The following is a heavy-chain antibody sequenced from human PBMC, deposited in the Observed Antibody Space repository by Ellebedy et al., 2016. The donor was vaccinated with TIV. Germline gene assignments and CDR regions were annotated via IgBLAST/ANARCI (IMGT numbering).Heavy chain of an antibody. CDR3: ARGSTAWSY. J-gene: IGHJ4*02. D-gene: IGHD2-2*01. V-gene: IGHV4-59*01. CDR1: GGFISTDY. Sequence: SETLSLTCTVSGGFISTDYWSWLRQPPGKRLEWIAHVHHNGENNYNPSLRSRASISIDTSNRQFSLRLTSVTAADTAVYYCARGSTAWSYWGQGTLATVSS. CDR2: VHHNGEN.